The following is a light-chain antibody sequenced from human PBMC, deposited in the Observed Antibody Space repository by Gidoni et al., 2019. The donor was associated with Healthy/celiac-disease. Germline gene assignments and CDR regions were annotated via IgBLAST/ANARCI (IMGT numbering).Light chain of an antibody. CDR1: KLGDKY. J-gene: IGLJ2*01. CDR3: QAWDSSTVV. V-gene: IGLV3-1*01. Sequence: SYELTQPPSVSVSPGQTASITCSGDKLGDKYACWYQQKPGQSPVLVIYQDSKRPSGIPERFSGSNVGNTATLTISGTQAMDEADYYCQAWDSSTVVFGGGTKLTVL. CDR2: QDS.